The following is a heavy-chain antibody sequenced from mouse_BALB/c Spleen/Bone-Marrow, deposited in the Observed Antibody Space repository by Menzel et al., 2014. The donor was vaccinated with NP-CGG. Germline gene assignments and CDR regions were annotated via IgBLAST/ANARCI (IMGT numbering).Heavy chain of an antibody. D-gene: IGHD2-4*01. Sequence: ESGPGLVKPSQSLSLTCTVTGYSITRDYAWNWIRQFPGNKLEWMGYITYSVSTSYNPSLKSRISITRDTSKNQFFLQLNSVATEDTTTYYCARYYDYDGNYFDYWGQDTPLTGSS. CDR3: ARYYDYDGNYFDY. V-gene: IGHV3-2*02. J-gene: IGHJ2*01. CDR1: GYSITRDYA. CDR2: ITYSVST.